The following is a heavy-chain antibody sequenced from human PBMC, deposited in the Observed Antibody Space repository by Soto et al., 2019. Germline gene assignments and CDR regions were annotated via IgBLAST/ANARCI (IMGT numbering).Heavy chain of an antibody. V-gene: IGHV3-74*01. CDR3: ASVGGYCGSTSCYPPAYFDY. CDR2: INSDGSST. J-gene: IGHJ4*02. Sequence: PGGSRRLSCAASGFTFSSYWMHWVRQAPEKGLVWVSHINSDGSSTSYADSVKGRFTISRDNAKNTLYLQMNSLRAEDTAVYYCASVGGYCGSTSCYPPAYFDYWGQGTLVTVSS. D-gene: IGHD2-2*01. CDR1: GFTFSSYW.